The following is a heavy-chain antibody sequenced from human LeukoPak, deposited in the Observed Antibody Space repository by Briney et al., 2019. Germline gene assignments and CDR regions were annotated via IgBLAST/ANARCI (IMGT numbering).Heavy chain of an antibody. V-gene: IGHV3-73*01. CDR2: IRSKANSYAT. CDR3: RGAEEYFGH. CDR1: GFTFSGSG. D-gene: IGHD3-10*01. Sequence: GGSLRLSCAASGFTFSGSGMYWVRQASGKGLEWDGRIRSKANSYATAYAASVKGRFTISRDDSKNTAYLQMNSLKTEDTAVYYCRGAEEYFGHWGQGTLVTVSS. J-gene: IGHJ4*02.